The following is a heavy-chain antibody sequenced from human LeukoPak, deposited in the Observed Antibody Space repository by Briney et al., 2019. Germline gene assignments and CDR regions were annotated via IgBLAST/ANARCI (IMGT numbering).Heavy chain of an antibody. CDR2: KNQDGSEK. CDR3: ARGGAARPDY. Sequence: GGSLRLSCAASGFTFSSYWMSWVRQAPGKGLEWVANKNQDGSEKSYVDSVRGRFTISRDNAKSSLYLQMNSLRAEDTAVYHCARGGAARPDYWGQGTLVTVFS. CDR1: GFTFSSYW. D-gene: IGHD6-6*01. J-gene: IGHJ4*02. V-gene: IGHV3-7*01.